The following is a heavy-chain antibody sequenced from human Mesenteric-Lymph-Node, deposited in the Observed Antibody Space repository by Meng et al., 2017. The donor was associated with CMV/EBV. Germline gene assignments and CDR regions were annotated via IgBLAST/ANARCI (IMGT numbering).Heavy chain of an antibody. CDR3: ARARRATKLFLDF. D-gene: IGHD3-10*02. Sequence: GESLKISCAASGFTFSRYALIWVRQTPGKGLEWVSYISGTSGTMYYADSVKGRFTISRDNVQNSLYLQMNSLRAEDTAVYYCARARRATKLFLDFWGQGTLVTVSS. V-gene: IGHV3-48*04. CDR2: ISGTSGTM. CDR1: GFTFSRYA. J-gene: IGHJ4*02.